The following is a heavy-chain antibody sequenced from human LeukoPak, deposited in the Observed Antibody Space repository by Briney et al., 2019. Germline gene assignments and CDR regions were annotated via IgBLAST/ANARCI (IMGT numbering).Heavy chain of an antibody. CDR2: ISGSGGST. V-gene: IGHV3-23*01. Sequence: GGSLRLSCAASGFTFSSYGMSWVRRAPGKGLEWVSAISGSGGSTYYADSVKGRFTISRDNSKNTLYLQMNSLRAEDTAVYYCAKSYYNYATTHQFDPWGQGTLVTVSS. CDR1: GFTFSSYG. D-gene: IGHD3-10*01. J-gene: IGHJ5*02. CDR3: AKSYYNYATTHQFDP.